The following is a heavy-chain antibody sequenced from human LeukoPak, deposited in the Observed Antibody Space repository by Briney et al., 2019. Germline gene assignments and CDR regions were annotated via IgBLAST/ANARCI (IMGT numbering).Heavy chain of an antibody. V-gene: IGHV4-59*01. J-gene: IGHJ5*02. Sequence: PSETLSLTCTVSGGSISSYYWSWIRQPPGKGLEWIGYIYYSGSTNYNPSLKSRVTISVDTSKNQFSLKLSSVTAADTAVYYCAREPWGWLQFNNWFDPWGQGTLVTVSS. D-gene: IGHD5-24*01. CDR2: IYYSGST. CDR3: AREPWGWLQFNNWFDP. CDR1: GGSISSYY.